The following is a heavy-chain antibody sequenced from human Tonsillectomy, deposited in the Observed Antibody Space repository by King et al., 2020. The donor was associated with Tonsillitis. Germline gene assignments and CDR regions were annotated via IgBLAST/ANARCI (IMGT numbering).Heavy chain of an antibody. CDR1: GFTFSSYS. CDR2: SSSSSSYI. Sequence: DVQLVESGGGLVKPGGSLRLSCVVSGFTFSSYSMNWVRQAPGKGLDWVSCSSSSSSYIYYADSMKGRFTISRDNAKNSLYLQMNSLRAEDTAMYYCARAPIACSGGSCYSSFDYWGQGTLVTVSS. J-gene: IGHJ4*02. D-gene: IGHD2-15*01. V-gene: IGHV3-21*01. CDR3: ARAPIACSGGSCYSSFDY.